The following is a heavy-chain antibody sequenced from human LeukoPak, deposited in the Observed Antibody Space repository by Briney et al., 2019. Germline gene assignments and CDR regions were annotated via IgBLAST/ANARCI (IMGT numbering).Heavy chain of an antibody. CDR1: GYTFTSYD. J-gene: IGHJ5*02. D-gene: IGHD2-15*01. CDR3: ARGLHCSGGSCYSSSWFDP. V-gene: IGHV1-8*01. Sequence: ASVKVSCKASGYTFTSYDINWVRQATGQGLKWMGWMNPNSGNTGYAQKFQGRVTMTRNTCISTAYMELSSLRSEDTAVYYCARGLHCSGGSCYSSSWFDPWGQGTLVTVSS. CDR2: MNPNSGNT.